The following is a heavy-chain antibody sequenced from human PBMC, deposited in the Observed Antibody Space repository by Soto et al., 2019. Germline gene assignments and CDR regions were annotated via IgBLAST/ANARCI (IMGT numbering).Heavy chain of an antibody. CDR3: AVGSTTLGYGMDV. CDR1: GGSISSGGYY. V-gene: IGHV4-31*03. J-gene: IGHJ6*02. Sequence: PSETLSLTCTVSGGSISSGGYYWSWIRQHPGKGLEWIGYIYYSGSTYYNPSLKSRVTISVDTSKNQFSLKLSSVTAADTAVYYCAVGSTTLGYGMDVWGQGTTVTVSS. D-gene: IGHD3-22*01. CDR2: IYYSGST.